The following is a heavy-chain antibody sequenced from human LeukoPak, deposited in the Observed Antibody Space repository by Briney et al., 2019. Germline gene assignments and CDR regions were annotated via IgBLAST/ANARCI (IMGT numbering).Heavy chain of an antibody. V-gene: IGHV1-24*01. Sequence: ASATVSCKVSGYTLTELSMHWVRQAPGKGLEWMGGFDPEDGETIYAQKFQGRVTMTEDTSTDTAYMELSSLRSEDTAVYYCATVGATGAYYYYGMDVWGQGTTVTVSS. J-gene: IGHJ6*02. D-gene: IGHD1-26*01. CDR3: ATVGATGAYYYYGMDV. CDR2: FDPEDGET. CDR1: GYTLTELS.